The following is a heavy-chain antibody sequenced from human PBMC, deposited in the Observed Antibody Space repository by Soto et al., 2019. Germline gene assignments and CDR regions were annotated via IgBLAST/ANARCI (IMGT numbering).Heavy chain of an antibody. CDR2: TIPIFRTA. J-gene: IGHJ6*02. CDR3: ASQQLGPFYYYGMDV. V-gene: IGHV1-69*12. Sequence: QVQLVQSGAEVKKPGSSVKVSCKASGGTFNSYAISWVRQAPGQGLEWMGGTIPIFRTADYAQKFQGRVTITADESTSTAYMELSSLRSEDTAVYYCASQQLGPFYYYGMDVWGQGTTVTVSS. D-gene: IGHD6-6*01. CDR1: GGTFNSYA.